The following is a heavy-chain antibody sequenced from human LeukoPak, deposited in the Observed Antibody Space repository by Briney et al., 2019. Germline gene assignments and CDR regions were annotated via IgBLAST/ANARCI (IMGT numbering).Heavy chain of an antibody. CDR3: AKHYDSSGYFDY. J-gene: IGHJ4*02. CDR1: GFTFSSYA. CDR2: ISGSGGST. Sequence: PGGSLRLSCAASGFTFSSYAMRWVRQAPGKGLEWVSAISGSGGSTYYADSVKGRFTISRDNSKNTLYLQMNSLRAEDTAVYYCAKHYDSSGYFDYWGQGTLVTVSS. D-gene: IGHD3-22*01. V-gene: IGHV3-23*01.